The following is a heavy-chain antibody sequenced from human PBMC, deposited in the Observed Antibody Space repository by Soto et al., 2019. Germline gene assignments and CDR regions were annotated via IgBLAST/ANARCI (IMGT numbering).Heavy chain of an antibody. V-gene: IGHV4-31*03. J-gene: IGHJ4*02. CDR3: ARDLRGYSRYDYLDY. CDR1: GGSISSGGYY. CDR2: SYYTGSS. D-gene: IGHD5-12*01. Sequence: NPSETLSLTCTVPGGSISSGGYYWSWIRQHPGKGLEWVGYSYYTGSSYYNPSLKSRVTISVDASKNQLSLRLASVTAADTAVYYCARDLRGYSRYDYLDYWGQGIPVTVSS.